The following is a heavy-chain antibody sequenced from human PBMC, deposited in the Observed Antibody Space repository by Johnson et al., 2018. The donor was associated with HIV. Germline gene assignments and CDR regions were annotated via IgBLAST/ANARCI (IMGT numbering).Heavy chain of an antibody. J-gene: IGHJ3*02. D-gene: IGHD4-17*01. CDR2: INSIGSTI. V-gene: IGHV3-11*04. CDR1: GFTFSDYY. Sequence: VQLVESGGGLVKPGGSLRLSCAASGFTFSDYYMSWIRQAPGKGLEWVSYINSIGSTIYYADSVKGRFTISRDNAKNSLYLQMNSLRAEDTAVYDCARDPHNSTGNTASYAFDIWGQGTMVTVSS. CDR3: ARDPHNSTGNTASYAFDI.